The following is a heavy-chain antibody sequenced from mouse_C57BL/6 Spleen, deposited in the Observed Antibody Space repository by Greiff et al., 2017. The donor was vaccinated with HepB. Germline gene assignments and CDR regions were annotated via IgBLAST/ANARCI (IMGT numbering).Heavy chain of an antibody. CDR3: ARPLDDGSTFDAMDY. J-gene: IGHJ4*01. Sequence: VQLQQSGAELVKPGASVKLSCKASGYTFTSYWMHWVKQRPGQGLEWIGMIHPNSGSTNYNEKFKSKATLTLDKSSSTAYMQLSSLTSDDSAVYDCARPLDDGSTFDAMDYWGQGTSVTVSS. CDR2: IHPNSGST. D-gene: IGHD1-1*01. V-gene: IGHV1-64*01. CDR1: GYTFTSYW.